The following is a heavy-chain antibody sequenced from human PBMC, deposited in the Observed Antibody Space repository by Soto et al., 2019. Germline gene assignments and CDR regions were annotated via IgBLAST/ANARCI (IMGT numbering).Heavy chain of an antibody. V-gene: IGHV3-23*01. J-gene: IGHJ4*02. D-gene: IGHD6-19*01. CDR3: AKEALTVAGNNFDS. CDR1: GFTFTTYA. Sequence: LLESGGGLVQPGGSLRLSCAASGFTFTTYAMGWVRQAPGKGLEWVSSISGSGAGTFYADSVKGRFTISRDNAKKMVYLQMNGLRADDTALYYCAKEALTVAGNNFDSWGQGTLVTVCS. CDR2: ISGSGAGT.